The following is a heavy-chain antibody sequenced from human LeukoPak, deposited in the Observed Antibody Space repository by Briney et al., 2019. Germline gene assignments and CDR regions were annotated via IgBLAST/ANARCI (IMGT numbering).Heavy chain of an antibody. V-gene: IGHV3-11*01. J-gene: IGHJ3*01. CDR3: AKDSSNDWRWGAFDV. CDR2: ISRSGSTK. D-gene: IGHD1-1*01. Sequence: PGGSLRISCAASGFTFSDYNMRWIRQAPGKGPEWVSSISRSGSTKYYADSVKGRFSISRDNSKHTLYLQMNTLRADDTAVYYCAKDSSNDWRWGAFDVWGQGTMVTVSS. CDR1: GFTFSDYN.